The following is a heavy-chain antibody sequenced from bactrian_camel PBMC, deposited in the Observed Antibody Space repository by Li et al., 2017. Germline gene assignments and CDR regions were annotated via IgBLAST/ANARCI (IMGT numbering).Heavy chain of an antibody. Sequence: SGGGSVQAGGSLRLSCVASTVTSDFASMAWFRQAPGKEREEVATVYTGPYNTYYADSVKGRFTISQDNAKNTVYLQMNSLKPEDTAMYYCVREGLGTGDAWYGAVFVNWGQGTQVTVS. CDR2: VYTGPYNT. CDR3: VREGLGTGDAWYGAVFVN. V-gene: IGHV3S25*01. CDR1: TVTSDFAS. D-gene: IGHD6*01. J-gene: IGHJ4*01.